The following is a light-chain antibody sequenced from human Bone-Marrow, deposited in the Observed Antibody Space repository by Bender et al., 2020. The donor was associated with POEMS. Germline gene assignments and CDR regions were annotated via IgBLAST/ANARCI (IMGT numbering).Light chain of an antibody. Sequence: QSVLTQPPSASGTPGQRVTISCSGGSSNIGAHAVNWYQHLPGTAPKLLIYSSHRRPSEVPNRFSGSRSGTSASLAISGLQSEDEAEYYCAVWDESLNGWVCGGGTELSVL. J-gene: IGLJ3*02. CDR3: AVWDESLNGWV. CDR1: SSNIGAHA. CDR2: SSH. V-gene: IGLV1-44*01.